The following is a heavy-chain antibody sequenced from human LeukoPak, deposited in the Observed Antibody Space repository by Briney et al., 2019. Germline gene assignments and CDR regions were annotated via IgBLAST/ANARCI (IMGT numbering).Heavy chain of an antibody. D-gene: IGHD3-3*01. Sequence: ASVKVSCKASGYTFTSYGISWVRQAPGQGLEWMGWISACNGNTNYAQKLQGGVTMTTDTSTSTAYMELRSLRSDDTAVYYCARDSDVLRFLEWLLLDYWGQGTLVTVSS. CDR2: ISACNGNT. CDR3: ARDSDVLRFLEWLLLDY. J-gene: IGHJ4*02. CDR1: GYTFTSYG. V-gene: IGHV1-18*01.